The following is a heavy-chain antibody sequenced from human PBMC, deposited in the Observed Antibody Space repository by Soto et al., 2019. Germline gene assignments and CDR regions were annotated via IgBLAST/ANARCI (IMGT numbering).Heavy chain of an antibody. CDR2: ISSSSYI. J-gene: IGHJ4*02. V-gene: IGHV3-21*01. CDR1: GFTFSSYS. CDR3: ARRMVRGGYYFDY. Sequence: EVQLVESGGGLVKPGGSLRLSCAASGFTFSSYSMNWVRQAPGKGLEWVSSISSSSYIYYADSVKGRFTISRDNAKNSLYLQMNSLRAEDTAVYYCARRMVRGGYYFDYWGQGTLVTVSS. D-gene: IGHD3-10*01.